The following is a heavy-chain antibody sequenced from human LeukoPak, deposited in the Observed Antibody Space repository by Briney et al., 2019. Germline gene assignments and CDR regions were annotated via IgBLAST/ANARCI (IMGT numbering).Heavy chain of an antibody. J-gene: IGHJ4*02. V-gene: IGHV3-33*01. Sequence: PGGPLRLSCAASGFTFSNYGMHWVRQAPGKGLEWVAVIWYDGSNKYYADSVKGRFTISRDNSKNTLYLQMNSLRAEDTAVYYCARGSLGTIAVAGTLDYWGQGILVTVSS. D-gene: IGHD6-19*01. CDR1: GFTFSNYG. CDR3: ARGSLGTIAVAGTLDY. CDR2: IWYDGSNK.